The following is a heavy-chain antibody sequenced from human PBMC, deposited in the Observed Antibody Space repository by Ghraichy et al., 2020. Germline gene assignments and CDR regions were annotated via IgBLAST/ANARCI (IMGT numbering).Heavy chain of an antibody. CDR3: AKGQRHITGRLDY. CDR2: ISYDGSNK. CDR1: GFTFSSYG. V-gene: IGHV3-30*18. Sequence: GGSLRLSCAASGFTFSSYGMHWVRQAPGKGLEWVAVISYDGSNKYYADSVKGRFTISRDNSKNTLYLQMNSLRAEDTAVYYCAKGQRHITGRLDYWGQGTLVTVSS. J-gene: IGHJ4*02. D-gene: IGHD1-20*01.